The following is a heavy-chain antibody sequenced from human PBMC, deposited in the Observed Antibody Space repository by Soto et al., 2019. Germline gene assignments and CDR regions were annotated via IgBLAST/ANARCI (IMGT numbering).Heavy chain of an antibody. V-gene: IGHV4-34*02. J-gene: IGHJ5*02. CDR2: INHRGRT. Sequence: QVHLQQWGAGLLKPSETLSLTCAVYGESFIGYYWTWIRQPPGKGLEWIGEINHRGRTNYNPSLKSRVTISIDTSKTQFSLKLTSVTAADTSVYYCARTDIVTTNWFDPWGQGTLVTVSS. D-gene: IGHD5-12*01. CDR3: ARTDIVTTNWFDP. CDR1: GESFIGYY.